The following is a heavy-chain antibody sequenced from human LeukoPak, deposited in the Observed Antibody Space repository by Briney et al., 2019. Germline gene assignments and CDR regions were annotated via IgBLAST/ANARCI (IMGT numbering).Heavy chain of an antibody. D-gene: IGHD3-10*01. CDR2: IYPGDSGV. CDR3: ATVGYGSGSFYGYLDL. Sequence: GESLKISCKGSGYSFNNYWIGWVRQMSGKGLEWMGIIYPGDSGVRYSPSFQGQVTISADKSISTAYLQWSSLKASDTAIYYCATVGYGSGSFYGYLDLWGRGTLLTVSS. CDR1: GYSFNNYW. V-gene: IGHV5-51*01. J-gene: IGHJ2*01.